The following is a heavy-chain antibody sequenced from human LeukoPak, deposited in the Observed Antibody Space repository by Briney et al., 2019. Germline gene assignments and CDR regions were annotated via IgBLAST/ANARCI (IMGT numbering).Heavy chain of an antibody. V-gene: IGHV4-34*01. CDR1: GLTFSVYA. D-gene: IGHD3-10*01. CDR3: ARHKFLWFGVDY. CDR2: INHSGST. J-gene: IGHJ4*02. Sequence: PGGSLRLSCAASGLTFSVYAMTGVRQAPGKGREWIWEINHSGSTNYNPSLKSRVTISVDTSKNQFSLKLSSVTAADTAVYYCARHKFLWFGVDYWGQGTLVTVSS.